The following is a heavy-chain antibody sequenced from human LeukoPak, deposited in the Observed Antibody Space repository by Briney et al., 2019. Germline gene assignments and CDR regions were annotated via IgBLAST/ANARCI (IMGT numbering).Heavy chain of an antibody. Sequence: GGSLRLSCAASGFTVSSNYMSWVRQAPGKGLEWVSAISGSGGSTYYADSVKGRFTISRDNSKNTLYLQMNSLRAEDTAVYYCAKHPGYFDYWGQGTLVTVSS. CDR3: AKHPGYFDY. V-gene: IGHV3-23*01. CDR2: ISGSGGST. J-gene: IGHJ4*02. CDR1: GFTVSSNY.